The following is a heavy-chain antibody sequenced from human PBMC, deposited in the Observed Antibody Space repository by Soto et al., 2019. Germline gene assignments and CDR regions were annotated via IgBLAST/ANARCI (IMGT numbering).Heavy chain of an antibody. CDR1: GFTFTSSA. CDR2: IVVGSGNT. CDR3: AADRRLGGDYNSYYYYGMDV. V-gene: IGHV1-58*01. J-gene: IGHJ6*02. D-gene: IGHD4-17*01. Sequence: ASVKVSCKASGFTFTSSAVQWVRQARGQRLEWIGWIVVGSGNTNYAQKFQERVTITRDMSTSTAYMELSSLRSEDTAVYYCAADRRLGGDYNSYYYYGMDVWGQGTTVTVSS.